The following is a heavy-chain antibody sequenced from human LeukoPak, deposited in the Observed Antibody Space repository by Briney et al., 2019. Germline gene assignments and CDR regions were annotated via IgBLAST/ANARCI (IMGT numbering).Heavy chain of an antibody. Sequence: GGSLRLFCAASGFTLSSYWMSWVRQAPGKGLEWAANIKYDGSAKYYVDSVKGRFTISRDDAKNSLYLEMNSLRAEDTAVYYCARGVTVGYCSSTCCIFDYWGQGTLVTVSS. CDR3: ARGVTVGYCSSTCCIFDY. D-gene: IGHD2-2*01. CDR1: GFTLSSYW. CDR2: IKYDGSAK. V-gene: IGHV3-7*01. J-gene: IGHJ4*02.